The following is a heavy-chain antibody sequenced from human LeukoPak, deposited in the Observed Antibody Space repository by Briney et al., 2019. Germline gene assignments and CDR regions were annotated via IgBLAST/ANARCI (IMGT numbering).Heavy chain of an antibody. D-gene: IGHD6-13*01. CDR2: VSGSGDST. Sequence: GGSLRLSCAASGFTFSSYAMSCVRQAPGKGLEWVSIVSGSGDSTYYVDSVKGRFTISRDTSKNTLYLQMNSLRAEDTAVYYCAKMPHSSSWFYHFDCWGQGTLVTVPS. V-gene: IGHV3-23*01. CDR3: AKMPHSSSWFYHFDC. J-gene: IGHJ4*02. CDR1: GFTFSSYA.